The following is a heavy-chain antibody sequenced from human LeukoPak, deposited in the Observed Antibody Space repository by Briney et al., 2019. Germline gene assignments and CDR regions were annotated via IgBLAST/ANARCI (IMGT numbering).Heavy chain of an antibody. CDR2: IKSKTDGGTT. V-gene: IGHV3-15*01. D-gene: IGHD6-13*01. J-gene: IGHJ4*02. CDR3: TTKRRYSSSWYQIFDY. Sequence: GGSLRLSCAASGFTFRNAWMSWVRQAPGKGLEWVGRIKSKTDGGTTDYAAPVKGRFTISRDDSKNTLYLQMNSLKTEDTAVYYCTTKRRYSSSWYQIFDYWGQGTLVTVSS. CDR1: GFTFRNAW.